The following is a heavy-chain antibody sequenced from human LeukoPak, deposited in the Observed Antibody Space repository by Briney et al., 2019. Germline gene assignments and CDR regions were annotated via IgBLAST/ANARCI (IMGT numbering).Heavy chain of an antibody. CDR3: ARHYGSGSYPSGYYYMDV. D-gene: IGHD3-10*01. Sequence: SETLSLTCTVSGGSISSYYWIWIRQPPGKGLEWIGYIYTSGSTNYNPSLKSRVTISVDTSKNQFSLKLSSVTAADTAVYYCARHYGSGSYPSGYYYMDVWGKGTTVTVSS. J-gene: IGHJ6*03. V-gene: IGHV4-4*09. CDR1: GGSISSYY. CDR2: IYTSGST.